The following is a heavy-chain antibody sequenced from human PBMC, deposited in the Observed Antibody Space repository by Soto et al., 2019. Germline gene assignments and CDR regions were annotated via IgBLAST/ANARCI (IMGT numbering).Heavy chain of an antibody. J-gene: IGHJ6*02. D-gene: IGHD5-12*01. CDR1: GGTFSSYA. V-gene: IGHV1-69*13. CDR2: IIPIFGTA. CDR3: ATATANIYNSGYDVNYYYYGMDV. Sequence: ASVKVSCKASGGTFSSYAISWVRQAPGQGLEWMGGIIPIFGTANYAQKFQGRVTITADESTSTAYMELSSLRSEDTAVYYCATATANIYNSGYDVNYYYYGMDVWGQGTTVTVSS.